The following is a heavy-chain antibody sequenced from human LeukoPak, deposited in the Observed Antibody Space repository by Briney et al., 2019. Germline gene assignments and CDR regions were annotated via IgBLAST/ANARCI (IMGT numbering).Heavy chain of an antibody. CDR1: GFTFRSYW. CDR2: IASDGSST. J-gene: IGHJ4*02. CDR3: ARGRPHGNDY. Sequence: GSLRLPCAASGFTFRSYWMNWVRPAPGKGLVWVSRIASDGSSTTYADSVKGRFSISRDNAKNTLYLQMNSLRVEDTAVYYCARGRPHGNDYWGQGTLVTVSS. D-gene: IGHD4-23*01. V-gene: IGHV3-74*01.